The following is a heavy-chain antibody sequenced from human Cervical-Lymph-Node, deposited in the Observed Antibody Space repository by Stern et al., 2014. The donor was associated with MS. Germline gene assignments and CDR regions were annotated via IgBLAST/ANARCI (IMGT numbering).Heavy chain of an antibody. Sequence: QVTLRESGPTLVKPTQTLTLTCTFSGFSLSTSGVGVGWIRQPPGKALEWLALIYWDDDKRYSPSLKSRLTITKDTSKNQVVLTMTNMDPVDTATYYSAHSMKRIAAAGRNWFDPWGQGTLVTVSS. CDR3: AHSMKRIAAAGRNWFDP. D-gene: IGHD6-13*01. J-gene: IGHJ5*02. CDR2: IYWDDDK. V-gene: IGHV2-5*02. CDR1: GFSLSTSGVG.